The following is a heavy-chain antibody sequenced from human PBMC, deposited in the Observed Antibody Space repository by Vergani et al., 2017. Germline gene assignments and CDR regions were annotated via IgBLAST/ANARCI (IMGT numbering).Heavy chain of an antibody. CDR1: GYIFSNFW. V-gene: IGHV5-51*01. J-gene: IGHJ5*02. CDR2: IYPGDSEV. CDR3: AKTHDXSSLYSSYNWFDP. Sequence: EKQLVQSGSETKKPGESMKISCQAFGYIFSNFWIGWVRQRPGRGLEWWGIIYPGDSEVKSNPTFRGQVIFSVDTSVNTAYLQWRSLQASDTATYYCAKTHDXSSLYSSYNWFDPWGQGTQVTVSS. D-gene: IGHD3-3*01.